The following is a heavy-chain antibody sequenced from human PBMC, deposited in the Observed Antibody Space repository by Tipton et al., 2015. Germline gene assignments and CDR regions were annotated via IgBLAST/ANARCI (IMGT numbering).Heavy chain of an antibody. D-gene: IGHD5-12*01. CDR1: GGSVSSSSYY. V-gene: IGHV4-39*07. J-gene: IGHJ4*02. Sequence: TLSLTCTVSGGSVSSSSYYWGWIRQPPGKGLEYIGKIYYSGNTYYNPSLKSRATISVDTSKNQFSLKLSSVTAADTAVYYCASTAGVVATLDYWGQGTLVTVSS. CDR2: IYYSGNT. CDR3: ASTAGVVATLDY.